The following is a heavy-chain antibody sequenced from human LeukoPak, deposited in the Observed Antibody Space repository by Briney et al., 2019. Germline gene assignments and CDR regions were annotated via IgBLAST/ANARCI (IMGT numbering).Heavy chain of an antibody. CDR2: IIPIFGTA. Sequence: ASVKVSCKASGGTFSSYAISWVRQAPGQGLEWMGGIIPIFGTANYAQKFQGRVTITADESTSTAYMELSSLRSEDTAVYYCAREGKILWFGINYYYYMDVWGKGTTVTISS. CDR3: AREGKILWFGINYYYYMDV. CDR1: GGTFSSYA. D-gene: IGHD3-10*01. V-gene: IGHV1-69*13. J-gene: IGHJ6*03.